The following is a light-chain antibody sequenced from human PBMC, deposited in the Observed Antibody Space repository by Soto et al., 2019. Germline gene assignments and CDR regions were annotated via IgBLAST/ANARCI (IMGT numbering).Light chain of an antibody. Sequence: EIVLTQSPGILSLSPGERATLSCRASQSVSNDFLAWYQQKPGQAPRLLIYGASSRAAGIPDRFGGSGSGTDFTLTISRLEPEDFAVYYCQQYGSLSWTFGQGTKVDIK. J-gene: IGKJ1*01. CDR3: QQYGSLSWT. CDR1: QSVSNDF. CDR2: GAS. V-gene: IGKV3-20*01.